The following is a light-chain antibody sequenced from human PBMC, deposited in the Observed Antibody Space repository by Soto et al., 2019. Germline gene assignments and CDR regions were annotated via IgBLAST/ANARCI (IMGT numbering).Light chain of an antibody. J-gene: IGKJ4*01. V-gene: IGKV3-15*01. Sequence: EVVMTQSPATLYVSPGERTSISCRASQSGGRNVGWYQQKQEQAPRLMMLKASNRAAGIPARFSGSGSATEFILTISSLQSEDVAVYYCQQYATWPLTFGGGTKVEIK. CDR3: QQYATWPLT. CDR1: QSGGRN. CDR2: KAS.